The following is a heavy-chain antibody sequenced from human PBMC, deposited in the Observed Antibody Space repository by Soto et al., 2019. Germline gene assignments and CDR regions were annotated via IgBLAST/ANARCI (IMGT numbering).Heavy chain of an antibody. CDR3: ARLMLSPTLVFDY. J-gene: IGHJ4*02. Sequence: PSETLSLTCTVSGGSISSGGYYWSWIRQHPGKGLEWIVYIYYSGSTYYNPSLKSRVTISADTSKNQFSLKLSSVTAADTAVYYCARLMLSPTLVFDYWGQGTLVTVSS. D-gene: IGHD2-8*01. CDR2: IYYSGST. V-gene: IGHV4-31*03. CDR1: GGSISSGGYY.